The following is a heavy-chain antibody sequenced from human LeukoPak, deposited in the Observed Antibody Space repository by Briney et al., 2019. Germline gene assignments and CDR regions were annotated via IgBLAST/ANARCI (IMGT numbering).Heavy chain of an antibody. CDR2: TYYRSKWYN. J-gene: IGHJ4*02. Sequence: SQTLSLTCAISGDSVSSINGAWNWIRQSPSRGLEWLGRTYYRSKWYNDYVESMKGRITISPDTSKNQFSLHLDSVTPEDTAVYYCARDLGNTGWYTFDYWGQGTLVTASS. D-gene: IGHD6-19*01. CDR3: ARDLGNTGWYTFDY. V-gene: IGHV6-1*01. CDR1: GDSVSSINGA.